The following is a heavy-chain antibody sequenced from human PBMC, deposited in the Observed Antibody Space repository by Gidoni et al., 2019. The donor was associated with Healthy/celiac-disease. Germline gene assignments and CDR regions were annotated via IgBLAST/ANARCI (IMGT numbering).Heavy chain of an antibody. CDR1: GFTFSSYE. V-gene: IGHV3-48*03. CDR2: ISSSGSTI. CDR3: ARDPSGSYTWVY. Sequence: EVQLVESGGGLVQPGGSLRLSCAASGFTFSSYEMNWVRQAPGKGLEWVSYISSSGSTIYYADSVKGRFTISRDNAKNSLYLQMNSLRVEDTAVYYCARDPSGSYTWVYWGQGTLVTVSS. J-gene: IGHJ4*02. D-gene: IGHD1-26*01.